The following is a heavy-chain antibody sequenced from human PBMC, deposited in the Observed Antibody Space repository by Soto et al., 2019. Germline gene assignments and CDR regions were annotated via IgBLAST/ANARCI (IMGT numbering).Heavy chain of an antibody. Sequence: PSQTLSLTSAISGDSVSSNSAAWNWIRQSPSRGLEWLGRTYYRSKWYNDYAVSVKRRITNNPETSKNQFSLRLSAVAPEDTAVYYCARAVAGIIYYYYYGMDVWGPGTTVTVSS. CDR3: ARAVAGIIYYYYYGMDV. V-gene: IGHV6-1*01. CDR1: GDSVSSNSAA. J-gene: IGHJ6*02. CDR2: TYYRSKWYN. D-gene: IGHD6-19*01.